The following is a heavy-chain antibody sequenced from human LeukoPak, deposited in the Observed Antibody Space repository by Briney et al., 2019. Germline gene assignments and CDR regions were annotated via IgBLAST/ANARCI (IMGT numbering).Heavy chain of an antibody. CDR2: ISSSSSYI. V-gene: IGHV3-21*01. CDR1: GFTFSSYS. D-gene: IGHD3-16*01. J-gene: IGHJ3*02. CDR3: ARDMKGISDAFDI. Sequence: GGSLRLSCAASGFTFSSYSMNWVRQAPGKGLEWVSSISSSSSYIYYADSVKGRFTISRDNAKNSLYLQMNSLRAEDTAVYYCARDMKGISDAFDIWGQGTMVTVSS.